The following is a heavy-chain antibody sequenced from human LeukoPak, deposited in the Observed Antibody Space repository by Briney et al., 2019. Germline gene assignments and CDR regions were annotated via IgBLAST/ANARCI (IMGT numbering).Heavy chain of an antibody. J-gene: IGHJ4*02. CDR1: GGSISGYY. Sequence: SETLSLTRTVSGGSISGYYWSWIRQPPGKGLEWIAYIYYSGSTNYNPSLKSRVTISVDTSKNQFSLNLSSVTAADTAVYYCARGSLKAAAGTGFDYWGQGTLVTVSS. V-gene: IGHV4-59*01. CDR2: IYYSGST. D-gene: IGHD6-13*01. CDR3: ARGSLKAAAGTGFDY.